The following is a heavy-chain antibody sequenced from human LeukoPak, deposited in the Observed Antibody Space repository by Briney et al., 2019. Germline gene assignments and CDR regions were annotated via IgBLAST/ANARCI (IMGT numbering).Heavy chain of an antibody. CDR2: IYSGGST. CDR1: GFTVSSNY. V-gene: IGHV3-53*01. Sequence: PGGSLRLSCAASGFTVSSNYMSWVRQAPGKGLEWVSVIYSGGSTYYAGSVKGRFTISRDNSKNTLYLQMNSLRAEDTAVYYCARETARISLSLSTYYYMDVWGKGTTVTVSS. D-gene: IGHD3-3*02. J-gene: IGHJ6*03. CDR3: ARETARISLSLSTYYYMDV.